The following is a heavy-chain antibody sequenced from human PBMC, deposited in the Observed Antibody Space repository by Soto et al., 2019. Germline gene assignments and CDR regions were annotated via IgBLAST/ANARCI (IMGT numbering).Heavy chain of an antibody. CDR2: IIPIFGTA. V-gene: IGHV1-69*01. CDR1: GGTFSISA. J-gene: IGHJ4*02. D-gene: IGHD3-9*01. Sequence: QVQLVQSGAEVKKPGSSVKVSCKASGGTFSISAISWVRQAPGQGLDWMGGIIPIFGTAKYAQKFKGRITITADASTSTAYMELSSLRSEDTAVYYCAAIVTLVDYWGQGTLVTVSS. CDR3: AAIVTLVDY.